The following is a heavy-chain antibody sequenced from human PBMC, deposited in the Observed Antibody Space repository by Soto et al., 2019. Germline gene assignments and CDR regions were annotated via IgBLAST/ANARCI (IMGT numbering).Heavy chain of an antibody. CDR1: VYTYISYS. D-gene: IGHD6-19*01. CDR2: INVGNGNT. Sequence: ASVTVSCKASVYTYISYSMHWVRQAHGQRLEWMGWINVGNGNTKYSQNFQGRVTINQDTSASTAYMELSSLTSEDTAVYYCAREKWGSGSRWLDPWGQGTLVTVSS. V-gene: IGHV1-3*01. J-gene: IGHJ5*02. CDR3: AREKWGSGSRWLDP.